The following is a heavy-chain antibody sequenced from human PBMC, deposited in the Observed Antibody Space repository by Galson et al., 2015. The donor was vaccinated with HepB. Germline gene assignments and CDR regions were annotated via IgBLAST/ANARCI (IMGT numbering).Heavy chain of an antibody. J-gene: IGHJ6*02. CDR2: IDPSDSYT. V-gene: IGHV5-10-1*01. D-gene: IGHD6-19*01. Sequence: QSGAEVKKPGESLRISCKGSGYSFTSYWISWVRQMPGKGLEWMGRIDPSDSYTNYSPSFQGHVTISADKSISTAYLQWSSLKASDTAMYYCARQGSGWYRSYHYYYYYGMDVWGQGTTVTVSS. CDR1: GYSFTSYW. CDR3: ARQGSGWYRSYHYYYYYGMDV.